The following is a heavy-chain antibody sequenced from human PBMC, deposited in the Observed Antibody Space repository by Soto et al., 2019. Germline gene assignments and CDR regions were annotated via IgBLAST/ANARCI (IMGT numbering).Heavy chain of an antibody. V-gene: IGHV3-21*06. Sequence: EVQLVESGGGLVKPGGSLRLSCAASGFTFSNYSMNWVRQAPGKGLEWVSSISSSSSYIYYGVSVKGRFTSSRDNTKNSLYLKSNCVRAEDTAVYDCARDYPQFNYWGQRTLVTVSS. J-gene: IGHJ4*02. CDR2: ISSSSSYI. CDR1: GFTFSNYS. CDR3: ARDYPQFNY. D-gene: IGHD3-16*02.